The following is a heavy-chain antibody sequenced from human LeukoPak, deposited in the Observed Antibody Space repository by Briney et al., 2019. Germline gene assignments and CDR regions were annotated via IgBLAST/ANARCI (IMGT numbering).Heavy chain of an antibody. Sequence: GGSLRLSCAASGFTFSTYWMSWVRQAPGRGLEWLANIKYDGSETYYVDSVKGRFTISRDDAKNSLFLQMNSLRAEDTAVYYCARESTEDRPGSWGQGTLVTVSS. D-gene: IGHD5/OR15-5a*01. CDR1: GFTFSTYW. CDR2: IKYDGSET. J-gene: IGHJ5*02. V-gene: IGHV3-7*01. CDR3: ARESTEDRPGS.